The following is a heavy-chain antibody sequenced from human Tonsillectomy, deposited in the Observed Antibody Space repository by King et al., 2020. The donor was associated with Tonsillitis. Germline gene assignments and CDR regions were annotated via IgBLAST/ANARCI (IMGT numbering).Heavy chain of an antibody. CDR3: AEEPTDSPPDY. V-gene: IGHV3-23*04. D-gene: IGHD4-17*01. Sequence: VQLVESGGGLVQPGGSLRLSCAVSGFTFSNYAMNWVRQAPGKGLEWVSFISGIDGSTHYADSVKGRFTISRDNSKNTLFLQMNSLRPEDTAVYYCAEEPTDSPPDYWGQGTLVTVSS. J-gene: IGHJ4*02. CDR2: ISGIDGST. CDR1: GFTFSNYA.